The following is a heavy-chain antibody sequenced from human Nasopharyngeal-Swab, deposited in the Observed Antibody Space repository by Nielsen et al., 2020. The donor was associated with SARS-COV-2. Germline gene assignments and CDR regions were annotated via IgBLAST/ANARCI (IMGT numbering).Heavy chain of an antibody. CDR1: GFTVSSNY. Sequence: GGSLRLSCAASGFTVSSNYMSWVRQAPGKGLEWVSVFYTSGDTYYAVSVKGRFTISRDNSKNTLSLQMNSLRAEDTAVYYCARGRPGHYFDYWGQGTPVTVSS. CDR2: FYTSGDT. D-gene: IGHD1-14*01. CDR3: ARGRPGHYFDY. V-gene: IGHV3-53*01. J-gene: IGHJ4*02.